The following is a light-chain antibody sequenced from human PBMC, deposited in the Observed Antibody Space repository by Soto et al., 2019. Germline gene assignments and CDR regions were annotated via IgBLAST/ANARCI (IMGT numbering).Light chain of an antibody. J-gene: IGLJ1*01. V-gene: IGLV2-14*03. Sequence: QSVLTQPASVSGSPGQSITISCTGTSSDVSGYNYVSWYQHHPGKDPKLMIYDVSNRPSGVSRRFSGSKSGNTASLTISWLQPEDEADYYCSSYTTSNTRQIVFGTGTKVTVL. CDR3: SSYTTSNTRQIV. CDR1: SSDVSGYNY. CDR2: DVS.